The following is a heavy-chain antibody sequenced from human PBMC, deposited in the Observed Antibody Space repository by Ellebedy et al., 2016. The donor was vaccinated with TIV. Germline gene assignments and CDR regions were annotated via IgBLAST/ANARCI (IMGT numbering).Heavy chain of an antibody. J-gene: IGHJ6*02. D-gene: IGHD3-9*01. Sequence: GESLKISCAASGFTFSSYAMSWVRQAPGEGLEWVSVICGSGGSTYYADSVKGRFTISRDNSKNTLYLQMNSLRDEDTAVYYCAKGGVDYDILTGYYTGPIGDVWGQGTTVTVSS. V-gene: IGHV3-23*01. CDR2: ICGSGGST. CDR3: AKGGVDYDILTGYYTGPIGDV. CDR1: GFTFSSYA.